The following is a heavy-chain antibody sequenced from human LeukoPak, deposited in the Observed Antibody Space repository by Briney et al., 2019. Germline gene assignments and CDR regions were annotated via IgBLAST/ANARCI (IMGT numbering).Heavy chain of an antibody. D-gene: IGHD3-10*01. J-gene: IGHJ4*02. CDR2: IISDGTST. V-gene: IGHV3-74*01. Sequence: GGSVRLSCAASEFTFSSHWMHWVRQAPGKGLVWVSRIISDGTSTSYADSVKGRFTISRDNAKNTLYLQMNSLRAEDTAVYYCARGHVPGSDSHWDYWGQRILVTVSS. CDR1: EFTFSSHW. CDR3: ARGHVPGSDSHWDY.